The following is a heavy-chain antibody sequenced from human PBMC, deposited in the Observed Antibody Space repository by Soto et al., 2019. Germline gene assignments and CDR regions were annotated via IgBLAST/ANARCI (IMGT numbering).Heavy chain of an antibody. Sequence: PSETLSLTCTVSGGSVSSADFYWSWIRQSPGKGLEWIGYVYYSGSTDYNPSLKSRVTISLDTSKNQLSLKLSSVTAADTAMYYCARGLHGYTNGWSIASNNHYYYSMDVWGQGTTVTVSS. CDR1: GGSVSSADFY. CDR3: ARGLHGYTNGWSIASNNHYYYSMDV. V-gene: IGHV4-61*08. D-gene: IGHD6-25*01. CDR2: VYYSGST. J-gene: IGHJ6*02.